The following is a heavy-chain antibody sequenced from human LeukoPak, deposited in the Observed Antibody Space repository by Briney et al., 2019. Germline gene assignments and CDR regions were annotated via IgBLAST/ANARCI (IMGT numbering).Heavy chain of an antibody. CDR2: IYSGGST. CDR3: ARNVPYYCYMDV. Sequence: PGGSLRLSCAASGFTVSSNYMSWVRQAPGKGLEWVSVIYSGGSTYYADSVKGRFTISRDNSKNTLYLQMNSLRAEDTAVYYCARNVPYYCYMDVWGKGTTVTVSS. D-gene: IGHD2-2*01. J-gene: IGHJ6*03. CDR1: GFTVSSNY. V-gene: IGHV3-66*02.